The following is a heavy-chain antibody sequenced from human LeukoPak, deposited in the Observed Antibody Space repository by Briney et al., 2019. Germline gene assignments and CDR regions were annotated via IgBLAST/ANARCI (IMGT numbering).Heavy chain of an antibody. CDR1: GFTFSSYA. J-gene: IGHJ4*02. V-gene: IGHV3-30-3*01. CDR3: AREFLRWLPYYFDY. Sequence: GGSLRLSCAASGFTFSSYAMHWVRQAPGKGLEWVAVISYDGSNKYYADSVKGRFTISRDNSKNTLYLQMNSLRAEDTAVYYCAREFLRWLPYYFDYWGQGTLVTVSS. D-gene: IGHD5-12*01. CDR2: ISYDGSNK.